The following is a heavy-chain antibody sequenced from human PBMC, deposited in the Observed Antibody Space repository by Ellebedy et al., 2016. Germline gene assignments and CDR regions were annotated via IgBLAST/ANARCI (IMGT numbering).Heavy chain of an antibody. D-gene: IGHD3-22*01. V-gene: IGHV3-21*01. Sequence: GESLKLSXAASGFTFSTYSMTWVRQAPGKGLEWVSSISSIISSSIYIYYADSVKGRFTISRDNAKNSLYLQMNSLRAEDTAVYYCARDSYYDSSGELGYWGQGTLVTVSS. CDR3: ARDSYYDSSGELGY. CDR2: ISSIISSSIYI. CDR1: GFTFSTYS. J-gene: IGHJ4*02.